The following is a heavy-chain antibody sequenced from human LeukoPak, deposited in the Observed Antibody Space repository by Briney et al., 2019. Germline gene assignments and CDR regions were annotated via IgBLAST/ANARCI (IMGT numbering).Heavy chain of an antibody. Sequence: GRSLRLSCAVSGFTFSSHAVHWVRQAPGKGLEWVAVISNDGNNKYYGDSVKGRFTISRDNSKNTLYLLMNSLRADDTAVYYCARGQYCSGTSCYAYYYYYNMDVWGQGTTVTVSS. CDR3: ARGQYCSGTSCYAYYYYYNMDV. V-gene: IGHV3-30*04. D-gene: IGHD2-2*01. CDR2: ISNDGNNK. CDR1: GFTFSSHA. J-gene: IGHJ6*02.